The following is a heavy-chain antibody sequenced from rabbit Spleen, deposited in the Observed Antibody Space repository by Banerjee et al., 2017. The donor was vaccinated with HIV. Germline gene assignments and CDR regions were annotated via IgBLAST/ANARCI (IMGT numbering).Heavy chain of an antibody. D-gene: IGHD2-1*01. Sequence: QEQLVESGGGLVQPEGSLTLTCTASGFSFSSSYWICWVRQAPGKGLEWIGYIEPIFGRTYYANWVNGRFTISSHNAQNTLYLQLSSLTAADTATYFCVRDQAGDADYGPYYLNLWVQGTLVTVS. J-gene: IGHJ4*01. CDR2: IEPIFGRT. CDR1: GFSFSSSYW. CDR3: VRDQAGDADYGPYYLNL. V-gene: IGHV1S45*01.